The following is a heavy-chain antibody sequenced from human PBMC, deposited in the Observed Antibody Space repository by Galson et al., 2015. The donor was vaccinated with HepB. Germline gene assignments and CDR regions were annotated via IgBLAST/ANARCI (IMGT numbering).Heavy chain of an antibody. CDR3: ARANFGTVAGQLSQFYFDN. CDR1: GGTFSNYA. CDR2: IIPLSGTT. Sequence: SVKVSCKAPGGTFSNYAISWVRQAPGQGLECLGGIIPLSGTTHYAQRFQGRVTMTADESTSTAYMELNSLSSEDTAMYYCARANFGTVAGQLSQFYFDNWGQGTLVTVSS. D-gene: IGHD6-19*01. V-gene: IGHV1-69*13. J-gene: IGHJ4*02.